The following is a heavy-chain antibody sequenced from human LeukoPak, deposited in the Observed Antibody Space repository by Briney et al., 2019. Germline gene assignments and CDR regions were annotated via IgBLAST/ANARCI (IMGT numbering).Heavy chain of an antibody. CDR3: ARGPSSSWFDFDY. V-gene: IGHV1-2*02. CDR2: INPNSGGT. D-gene: IGHD6-13*01. CDR1: GYTFTGYY. Sequence: VSVKVSCKASGYTFTGYYMHWVRQAPGQGLEWMGWINPNSGGTNYAQKFQGRVTMTRDTSISTAYMELSRLRSDDTAVYYCARGPSSSWFDFDYWGQGTLVTVSS. J-gene: IGHJ4*02.